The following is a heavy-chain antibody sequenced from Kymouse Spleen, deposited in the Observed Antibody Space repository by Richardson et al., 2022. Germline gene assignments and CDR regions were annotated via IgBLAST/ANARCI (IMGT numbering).Heavy chain of an antibody. J-gene: IGHJ6*02. CDR1: GGSFSGYY. V-gene: IGHV4-34*01. Sequence: QVQLQQWGAGLLKPSETLSLTCAVYGGSFSGYYWSWIRQPPGKGLEWIGEINHSGSTNYNPSLKSRVTISVDTSKNQFSLKLSSVTAADTAVYYCAKNYGD*NGMDVWGQGTTVTVSS. CDR3: AKNYGD*NGMDV. CDR2: INHSGST. D-gene: IGHD4-17*01.